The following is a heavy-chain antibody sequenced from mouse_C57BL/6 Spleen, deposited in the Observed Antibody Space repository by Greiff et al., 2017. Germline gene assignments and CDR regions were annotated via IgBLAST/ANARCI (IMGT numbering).Heavy chain of an antibody. D-gene: IGHD1-1*01. CDR3: ARTVRNYAMDY. Sequence: QFQLQQPGAELVRPGSSVKLSCKASGYTFTSYWMDWVKQRPGQGLEWIGNIYPSDSETHYNQKFKDKATLTVDKSSSTAYMQLSSLTSEDSAVYYCARTVRNYAMDYWGQGTSVTVSS. CDR2: IYPSDSET. J-gene: IGHJ4*01. V-gene: IGHV1-61*01. CDR1: GYTFTSYW.